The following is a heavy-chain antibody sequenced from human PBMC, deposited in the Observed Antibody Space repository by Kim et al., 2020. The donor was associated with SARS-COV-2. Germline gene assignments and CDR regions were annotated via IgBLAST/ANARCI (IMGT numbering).Heavy chain of an antibody. CDR3: ARLVRGVHPKYYYFDL. CDR1: GDSIDETGYY. D-gene: IGHD3-10*02. J-gene: IGHJ2*01. CDR2: IHYSGSA. V-gene: IGHV4-31*03. Sequence: SETLSLTCLVSGDSIDETGYYWSWIRQSPENGLQWIASIHYSGSAFYLPSLMSRATISVDTSLNRFSLKLRSVTAADTAIYYCARLVRGVHPKYYYFDLWGRGTLVPVS.